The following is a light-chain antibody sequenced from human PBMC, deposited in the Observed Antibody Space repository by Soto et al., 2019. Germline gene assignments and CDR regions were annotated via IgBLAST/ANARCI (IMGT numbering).Light chain of an antibody. CDR3: AAWDDSLNGPV. V-gene: IGLV1-40*01. CDR2: GNK. Sequence: QSVLAQSPSVSGAPGQRVTISCTGSSSNIGAGYDVHWYQQLPGTAPKLLIYGNKNRPSGVPDRFSGSKSGTSASLAISGLQPEDEADYYCAAWDDSLNGPVFGGGTKLTVL. CDR1: SSNIGAGYD. J-gene: IGLJ2*01.